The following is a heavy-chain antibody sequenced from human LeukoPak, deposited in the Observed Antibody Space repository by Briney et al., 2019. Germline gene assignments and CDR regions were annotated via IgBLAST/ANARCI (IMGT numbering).Heavy chain of an antibody. CDR1: GGSISSSSYY. CDR3: ARHDQYYYGSGSYYSGGFDY. D-gene: IGHD3-10*01. CDR2: IYYSGST. Sequence: PSETLSLTCTASGGSISSSSYYWGWIRQPPGKGLEWIGSIYYSGSTYYNPSLKSRVTISVDTSKNQFSLKLSSVTAADTAVYYCARHDQYYYGSGSYYSGGFDYWGQGTLVTVSS. V-gene: IGHV4-39*01. J-gene: IGHJ4*02.